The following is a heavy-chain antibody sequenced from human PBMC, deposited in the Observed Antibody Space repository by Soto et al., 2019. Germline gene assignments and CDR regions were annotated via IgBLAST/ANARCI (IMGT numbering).Heavy chain of an antibody. CDR1: GGTFSSYA. D-gene: IGHD2-21*01. Sequence: QVPLVQSGAEVKKPGSSVKVSCKASGGTFSSYAISWVRQAPGQGLEWMGGIIPIFGTANYAQKFQGRVTITADESTSTAYMALSSLRSDHTAVYYCARVPPTDWWFDPWGQGTLVTVSS. J-gene: IGHJ5*02. V-gene: IGHV1-69*12. CDR3: ARVPPTDWWFDP. CDR2: IIPIFGTA.